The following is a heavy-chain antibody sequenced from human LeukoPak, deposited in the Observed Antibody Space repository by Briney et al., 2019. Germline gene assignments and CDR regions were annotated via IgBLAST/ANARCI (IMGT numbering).Heavy chain of an antibody. V-gene: IGHV1-46*01. CDR1: GGTFTSYY. CDR2: INPSGGST. D-gene: IGHD6-13*01. Sequence: ASVKVSCKASGGTFTSYYMHWVRQAPGQGLEWMGIINPSGGSTSYAQKFQGRVTMTRDTSTSTVYMELSSLRSEDTAVYYCARVATQGAKRLAAAGLHSRYRPDWFDPWGQGTLVTVSS. J-gene: IGHJ5*02. CDR3: ARVATQGAKRLAAAGLHSRYRPDWFDP.